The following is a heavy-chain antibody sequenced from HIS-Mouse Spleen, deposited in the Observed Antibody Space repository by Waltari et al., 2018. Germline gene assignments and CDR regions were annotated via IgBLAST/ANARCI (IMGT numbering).Heavy chain of an antibody. CDR2: INHSGST. J-gene: IGHJ2*01. Sequence: QVQLQQWGAGLLKPSETLSLTCAVYGGSFSGYSLRWLRPPPGKGLEWIGEINHSGSTNYNPSLKSRVTISVDTSKNQFSLKLSSVTAADTAVYYCARGIPLAPGYWYFDLWGRGTLVTVSS. CDR3: ARGIPLAPGYWYFDL. CDR1: GGSFSGYS. V-gene: IGHV4-34*01.